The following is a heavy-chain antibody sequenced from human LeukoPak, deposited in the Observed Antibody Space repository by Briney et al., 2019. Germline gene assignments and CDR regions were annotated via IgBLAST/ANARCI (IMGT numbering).Heavy chain of an antibody. J-gene: IGHJ1*01. D-gene: IGHD6-19*01. CDR3: ARDAYSSGPEYFQH. CDR1: GGTFSIYA. CDR2: IIPIFGTA. Sequence: AASVKVSCKASGGTFSIYAISWVRQAPGQGREWMGGIIPIFGTANYAQKFQGRVTITADKSTSTAYMELSSLRSEDTAVYYCARDAYSSGPEYFQHWGQGTLVTVSS. V-gene: IGHV1-69*06.